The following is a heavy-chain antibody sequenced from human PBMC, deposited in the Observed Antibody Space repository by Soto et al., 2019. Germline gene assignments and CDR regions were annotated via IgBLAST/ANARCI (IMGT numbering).Heavy chain of an antibody. CDR3: ARHLPYCGGDCYSLDY. V-gene: IGHV4-59*08. CDR2: IYYSAST. D-gene: IGHD2-21*02. J-gene: IGHJ4*02. CDR1: GGSISSYY. Sequence: QVQLQESGPGLVKPSETLSLTCTVSGGSISSYYWSWIRQPPGRGLEWIGYIYYSASTNYSPSLKSRVTISVDTSKNQSSLNLSSVTAADTAVYYCARHLPYCGGDCYSLDYWGQGTLVTVSS.